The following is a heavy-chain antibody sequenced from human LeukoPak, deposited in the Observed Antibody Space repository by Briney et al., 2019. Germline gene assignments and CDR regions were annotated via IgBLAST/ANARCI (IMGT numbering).Heavy chain of an antibody. D-gene: IGHD6-19*01. Sequence: ASVTVSCTASGGTFSSYAISWVRQAPGQGLEWMGGIIPIFGTANYAQKFQGRVTITADESTSTAYMELSSLRSEDTAVYYCAKSGPVPGKVMRGFDYWGQGTLVTVSS. J-gene: IGHJ4*02. V-gene: IGHV1-69*13. CDR1: GGTFSSYA. CDR3: AKSGPVPGKVMRGFDY. CDR2: IIPIFGTA.